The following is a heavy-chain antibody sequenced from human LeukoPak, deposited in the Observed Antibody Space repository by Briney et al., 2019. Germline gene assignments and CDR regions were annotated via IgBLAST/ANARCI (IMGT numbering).Heavy chain of an antibody. CDR2: IWYDGSNK. Sequence: TGGSLRLSCAASGFTFSSYSMNWVRQAPGKGLEWVAIIWYDGSNKYYADSVKGRFTVSRDDSKNTLYLQMNSLRAEDTAVYYCATAGTGESSSWISIFDYWGQGTLVTVSS. CDR1: GFTFSSYS. D-gene: IGHD6-13*01. V-gene: IGHV3-33*08. J-gene: IGHJ4*02. CDR3: ATAGTGESSSWISIFDY.